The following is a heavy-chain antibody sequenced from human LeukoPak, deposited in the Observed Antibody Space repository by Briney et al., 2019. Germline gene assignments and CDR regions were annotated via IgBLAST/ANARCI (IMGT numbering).Heavy chain of an antibody. J-gene: IGHJ4*02. V-gene: IGHV4-31*03. CDR2: IYYSGST. CDR1: GGSISSGGYY. Sequence: SETLSLTCTVSGGSISSGGYYWSWIRQHPGKGLEWIGYIYYSGSTYYNPSLKSRVTISVDTSKNQFSLKLSSVTAADTAVYYCARSDRGYSYGAHFDYWGQGTLVTVSS. D-gene: IGHD5-18*01. CDR3: ARSDRGYSYGAHFDY.